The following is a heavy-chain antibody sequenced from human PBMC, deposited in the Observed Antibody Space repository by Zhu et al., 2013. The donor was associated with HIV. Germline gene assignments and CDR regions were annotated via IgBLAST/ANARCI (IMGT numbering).Heavy chain of an antibody. V-gene: IGHV1-2*02. D-gene: IGHD2-15*01. Sequence: QVQLVQSGAEVKKPGSSVKVSCKASGGTFSSYAISWVRQAPGQGLEWMGWINPNSGGTNYAQKFQGRVTMTRDTSISTAYMELSRLRSDDTAVYYCARESPVVAALIDYWGQGTLVTVSS. CDR2: INPNSGGT. CDR1: GGTFSSYA. J-gene: IGHJ4*02. CDR3: ARESPVVAALIDY.